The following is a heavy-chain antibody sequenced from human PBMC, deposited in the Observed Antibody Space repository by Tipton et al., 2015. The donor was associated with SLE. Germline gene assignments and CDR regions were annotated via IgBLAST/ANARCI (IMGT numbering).Heavy chain of an antibody. CDR2: IKQDGSEK. D-gene: IGHD3-3*02. CDR3: ARENSIPHNWFDP. CDR1: GFTFSSYW. J-gene: IGHJ5*02. Sequence: SLRLSCAASGFTFSSYWMSWVRQAPGKGLEWAANIKQDGSEKYYVDSVKGRFTISRDNAKNSLYLQMNSLRAEDTAVYYCARENSIPHNWFDPWGQGTLVTVSS. V-gene: IGHV3-7*01.